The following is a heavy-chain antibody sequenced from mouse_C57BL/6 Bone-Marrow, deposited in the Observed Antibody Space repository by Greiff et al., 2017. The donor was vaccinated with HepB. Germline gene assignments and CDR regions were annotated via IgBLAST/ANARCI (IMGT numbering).Heavy chain of an antibody. V-gene: IGHV1-69*01. CDR3: ARKGLPNFFFDY. D-gene: IGHD5-5*01. CDR1: GYTFTSYW. CDR2: IDPSDSYT. J-gene: IGHJ2*01. Sequence: VQLQQPGAELVMPGASVKLSCKASGYTFTSYWMHWVKQRPGQGLEWIGEIDPSDSYTNYNQKFKGKSTLTVDKSSSTAYMQLSSLTSEDSAVYYCARKGLPNFFFDYWGQGTTLTVSS.